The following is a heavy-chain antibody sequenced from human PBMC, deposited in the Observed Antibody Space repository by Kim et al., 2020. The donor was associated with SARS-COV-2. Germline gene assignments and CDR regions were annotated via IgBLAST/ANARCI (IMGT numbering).Heavy chain of an antibody. V-gene: IGHV3-74*01. CDR3: ARDRVGATDY. CDR2: INDDGSST. D-gene: IGHD1-26*01. J-gene: IGHJ4*02. Sequence: GGSLRLSCAASGFTFSNYWMHWVRQAPGKGLVWVSRINDDGSSTNYADSVRGRCTISRDNAKNTLYPQMHSLRAEDTAVYYCARDRVGATDYWGQGTLVT. CDR1: GFTFSNYW.